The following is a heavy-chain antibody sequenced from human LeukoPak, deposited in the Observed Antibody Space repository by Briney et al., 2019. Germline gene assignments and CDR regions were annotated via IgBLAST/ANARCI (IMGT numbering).Heavy chain of an antibody. D-gene: IGHD4-23*01. CDR1: GFIFTTYA. J-gene: IGHJ4*02. Sequence: GGSLRLSCAASGFIFTTYAMGWVRQLPGKGLEWASSVSSSGSDTYYTSSVKGRFTISRDNSKNTLYLQVNSLRVEDTAVYYCARRVLGAVGYFDYWGQGALVTVSS. CDR2: VSSSGSDT. V-gene: IGHV3-23*05. CDR3: ARRVLGAVGYFDY.